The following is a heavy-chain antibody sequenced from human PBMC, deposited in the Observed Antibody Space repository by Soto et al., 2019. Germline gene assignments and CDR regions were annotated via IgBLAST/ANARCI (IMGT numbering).Heavy chain of an antibody. Sequence: ASVKVSCKASGYTFTAYYIHWVRQAPGQGLEWMGWISAYNGNTNYAQKLQGRVTMTTDTSTSTAYMELRSLRSDDTAVYYCARGGDCTNGVCYVDYWGQGTLVTVSS. D-gene: IGHD2-8*01. J-gene: IGHJ4*02. V-gene: IGHV1-18*04. CDR1: GYTFTAYY. CDR2: ISAYNGNT. CDR3: ARGGDCTNGVCYVDY.